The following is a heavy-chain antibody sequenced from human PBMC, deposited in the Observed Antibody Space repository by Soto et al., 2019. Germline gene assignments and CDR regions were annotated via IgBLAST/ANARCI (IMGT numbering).Heavy chain of an antibody. V-gene: IGHV3-21*06. CDR3: ARGPVEVRRAVAGKTNWFDP. Sequence: EVQLVESGGGLVKPGGSLRLSCAASGFTFSSYSMNWVRQAPGKGLAWVSSISSSSSYIYYADSVKGRFTISRDNAKNALDLRMNSLRADDTAVYYCARGPVEVRRAVAGKTNWFDPWGQGTLVTVSS. CDR1: GFTFSSYS. CDR2: ISSSSSYI. D-gene: IGHD6-19*01. J-gene: IGHJ5*02.